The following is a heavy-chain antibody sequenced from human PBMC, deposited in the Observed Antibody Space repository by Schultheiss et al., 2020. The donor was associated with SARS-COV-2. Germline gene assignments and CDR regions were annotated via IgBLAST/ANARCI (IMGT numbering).Heavy chain of an antibody. CDR3: ATVYNLGYCSSTSCPLDY. Sequence: SQTLSLTCAISGDSVSSNSAAWNWIRQSPSRGLEWLGRTYYRSKWYNDYAVSVKSRITINPDTSKNQFSLQLNSVTPEDTAVYYCATVYNLGYCSSTSCPLDYWGKGTLVTVSS. J-gene: IGHJ4*02. CDR1: GDSVSSNSAA. D-gene: IGHD2-2*01. V-gene: IGHV6-1*01. CDR2: TYYRSKWYN.